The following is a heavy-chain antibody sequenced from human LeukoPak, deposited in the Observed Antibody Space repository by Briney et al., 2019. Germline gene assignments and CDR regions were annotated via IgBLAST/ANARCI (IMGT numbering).Heavy chain of an antibody. Sequence: SETLSLTCTVSGDSISSYYWSWIRQPPGKGLEWIGYIYYSGSTNYNPSLKSRVTISLDTSKNQFSLKLSSVTAADTAMYYCARVSRGNSVGGDYWGQGTLATVSS. CDR2: IYYSGST. V-gene: IGHV4-59*01. CDR3: ARVSRGNSVGGDY. D-gene: IGHD4-23*01. CDR1: GDSISSYY. J-gene: IGHJ4*02.